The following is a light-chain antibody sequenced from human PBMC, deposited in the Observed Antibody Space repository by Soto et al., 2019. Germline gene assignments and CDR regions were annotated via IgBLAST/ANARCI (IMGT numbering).Light chain of an antibody. Sequence: QSALTQPASVSGSPGQSITISCAGTSSDIGNYNYVSWYQQYPGKAPKLMIYDVSSRPSGVSSRFSGSKSGNTASLTISGLQAEDEDDYYCTSYTTSSTLVFGGGTQLTVL. J-gene: IGLJ2*01. CDR2: DVS. V-gene: IGLV2-14*01. CDR1: SSDIGNYNY. CDR3: TSYTTSSTLV.